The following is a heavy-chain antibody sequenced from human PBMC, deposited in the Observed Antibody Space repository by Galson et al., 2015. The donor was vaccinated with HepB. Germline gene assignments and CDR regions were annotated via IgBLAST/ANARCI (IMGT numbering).Heavy chain of an antibody. CDR2: IWYDGSNK. D-gene: IGHD3-3*01. J-gene: IGHJ6*03. CDR1: GFTFSSYG. Sequence: SLRLSCAASGFTFSSYGMHWVRQAPGKGLEWVAVIWYDGSNKYYADSVKGRFTISRDNSKNTLYLQMNSLRAEDTAVYYCARESHLESPYPPYYYYMDVWGKGTTVTVSS. V-gene: IGHV3-33*01. CDR3: ARESHLESPYPPYYYYMDV.